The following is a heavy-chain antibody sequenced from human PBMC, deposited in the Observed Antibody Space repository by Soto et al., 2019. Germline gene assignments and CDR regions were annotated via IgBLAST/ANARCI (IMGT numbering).Heavy chain of an antibody. Sequence: EVQLVEFGGDLVQPGGSLRLSCAASGFSFSSHWMSWVRQAPGKGLEWVANIKQDGNDKRYVDSVKGRFTISRDNAKSSLYLQMNSLRAEDTAVYYCARYSYSSGPQDSWGQGTLVTVSS. CDR3: ARYSYSSGPQDS. D-gene: IGHD6-19*01. CDR1: GFSFSSHW. J-gene: IGHJ4*02. CDR2: IKQDGNDK. V-gene: IGHV3-7*03.